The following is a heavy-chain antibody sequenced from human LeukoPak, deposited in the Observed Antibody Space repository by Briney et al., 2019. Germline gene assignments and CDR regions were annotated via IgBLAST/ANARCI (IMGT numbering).Heavy chain of an antibody. CDR2: IGGRGEYT. V-gene: IGHV3-23*01. D-gene: IGHD2-2*02. J-gene: IGHJ4*02. Sequence: GGSLRLSCAASGFTFSTYAMAWVRQAPGGGLEWVSAIGGRGEYTFYADSVKGRFTTSRDNSKNTLYLQMNSLRAEDTAVYYCARDLSGYVVPAAIGLDYWGQGTLVTVSS. CDR3: ARDLSGYVVPAAIGLDY. CDR1: GFTFSTYA.